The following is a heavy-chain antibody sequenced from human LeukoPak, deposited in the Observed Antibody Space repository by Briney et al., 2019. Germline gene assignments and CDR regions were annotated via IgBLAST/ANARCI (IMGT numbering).Heavy chain of an antibody. V-gene: IGHV3-23*01. CDR2: ISGSGGST. J-gene: IGHJ3*01. Sequence: GGSLRLSCAASGLTFSSYAMSWVRQAPGKGLEWVSTISGSGGSTYYADSVKGRFTISRDSSKNTLYLQMNSLRAEDTAVYYCANYMTTVTTSAFDVWGQGTMVTVSS. CDR3: ANYMTTVTTSAFDV. CDR1: GLTFSSYA. D-gene: IGHD4-17*01.